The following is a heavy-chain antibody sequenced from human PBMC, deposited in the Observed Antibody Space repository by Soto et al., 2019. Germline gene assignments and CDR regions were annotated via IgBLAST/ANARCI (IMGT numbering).Heavy chain of an antibody. J-gene: IGHJ4*02. CDR3: ARRTQSLFTMTRGVDTLHFDY. CDR1: GFTFSTYG. D-gene: IGHD3-10*01. Sequence: QVQLVESGGGVVQPGRSVRLSCVASGFTFSTYGVHWVRQAPGKGLEWVAVIWSDGTKKYYADSVKGRFTISRDHSKNTTYPQTNSLAREHTAVYYCARRTQSLFTMTRGVDTLHFDYWGQGTLVTVSS. CDR2: IWSDGTKK. V-gene: IGHV3-33*01.